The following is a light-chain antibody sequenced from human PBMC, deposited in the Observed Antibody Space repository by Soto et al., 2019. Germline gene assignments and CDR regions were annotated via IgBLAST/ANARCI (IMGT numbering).Light chain of an antibody. J-gene: IGLJ2*01. V-gene: IGLV7-46*01. Sequence: QAVVTQEPSLTVSPGGTVTLTCGSSTGAVTSGHYPYWFQQKPGQAPRTLIYDTSNKQSWTPARFSGSLLGGKAALTLSGAQPEDEAEYSCLLSCGGARVFGGGTQLTVL. CDR1: TGAVTSGHY. CDR2: DTS. CDR3: LLSCGGARV.